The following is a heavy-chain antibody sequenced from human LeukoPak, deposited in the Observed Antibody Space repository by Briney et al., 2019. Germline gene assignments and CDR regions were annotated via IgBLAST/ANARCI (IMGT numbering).Heavy chain of an antibody. D-gene: IGHD1-20*01. CDR2: INHSGST. CDR1: GGSFSGYY. V-gene: IGHV4-34*01. Sequence: PSETLSLTCAVYGGSFSGYYWSWIRQPPGKGLEWIGEINHSGSTNYNPSLKSRVTISVDTSKNQFSLKLSSVTAADTAVYYCARVGGYNWNPNLIDPWGQGTLVTVSS. CDR3: ARVGGYNWNPNLIDP. J-gene: IGHJ5*02.